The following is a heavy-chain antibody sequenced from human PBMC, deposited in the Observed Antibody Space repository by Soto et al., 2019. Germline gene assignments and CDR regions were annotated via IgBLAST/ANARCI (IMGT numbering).Heavy chain of an antibody. CDR2: ISSSSSYI. CDR1: GFTFSSYS. Sequence: GGSLRLSCAASGFTFSSYSMNWVRQAPGKGLEWVSSISSSSSYIYYADSVKGRFTISRDNAKNSLYLQMNSLRAEDTAVYYCARDRCSSTSCYDEGPYYYYYGMDVWGQGTTVTV. V-gene: IGHV3-21*01. D-gene: IGHD2-2*01. J-gene: IGHJ6*02. CDR3: ARDRCSSTSCYDEGPYYYYYGMDV.